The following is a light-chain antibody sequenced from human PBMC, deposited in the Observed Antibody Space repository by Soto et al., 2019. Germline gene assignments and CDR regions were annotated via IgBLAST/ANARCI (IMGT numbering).Light chain of an antibody. CDR2: GAS. Sequence: DIQMIQSPSSLSAFEGDRVSITCRASQTIHTYVDWYQQKPGKAPRLLIYGASTLQRGVPARFSGSGSGTDFTLSISSLLPEDSATYYCQQSFSALFTFGQGTRLE. CDR1: QTIHTY. CDR3: QQSFSALFT. V-gene: IGKV1-39*01. J-gene: IGKJ5*01.